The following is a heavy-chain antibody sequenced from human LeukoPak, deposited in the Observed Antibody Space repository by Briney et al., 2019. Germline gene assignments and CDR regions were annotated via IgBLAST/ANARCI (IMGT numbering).Heavy chain of an antibody. CDR2: INSDGSST. CDR1: GFTFSSYS. V-gene: IGHV3-74*01. CDR3: ARGDYVWGSYSY. J-gene: IGHJ4*02. D-gene: IGHD3-16*01. Sequence: PGGSLRLPCAASGFTFSSYSMNWVRQAPGKGLVWVSRINSDGSSTSYADSVKGRFTISRDNAKNTLYLQMNSLRAEDTAVYYCARGDYVWGSYSYWGQGILVTVSS.